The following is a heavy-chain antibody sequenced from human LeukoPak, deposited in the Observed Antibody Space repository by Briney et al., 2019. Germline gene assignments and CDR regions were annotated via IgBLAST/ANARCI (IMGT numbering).Heavy chain of an antibody. J-gene: IGHJ6*02. D-gene: IGHD6-19*01. Sequence: PGRSLRLSCAASGFTFSGYGMHWVRQAPGKGLEWVAVISYDGSNKYYADSVKGRFTISRDNSKNTLYLQMSSLRAEDTAVYHCAKEAYAYSSGWYPNFYYYGMDVWGQGTTVTVSS. V-gene: IGHV3-30*18. CDR2: ISYDGSNK. CDR1: GFTFSGYG. CDR3: AKEAYAYSSGWYPNFYYYGMDV.